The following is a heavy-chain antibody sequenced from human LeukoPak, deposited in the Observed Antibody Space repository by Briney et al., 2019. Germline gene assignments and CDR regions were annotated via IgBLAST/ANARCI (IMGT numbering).Heavy chain of an antibody. CDR3: ARLHGIIWNEIVY. D-gene: IGHD1-1*01. Sequence: GGSLLLSCAASGLTVGSNYMSLGRQAPGKGLEWVSVIYSGGSTNYADSVKGRFTISRDNSKNTLYLQMNSLRAEDTAVYYCARLHGIIWNEIVYCGQGTLVTVSS. V-gene: IGHV3-53*01. CDR1: GLTVGSNY. CDR2: IYSGGST. J-gene: IGHJ4*02.